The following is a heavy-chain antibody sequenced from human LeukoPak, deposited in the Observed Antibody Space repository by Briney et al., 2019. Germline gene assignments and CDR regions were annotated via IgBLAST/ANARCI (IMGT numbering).Heavy chain of an antibody. J-gene: IGHJ5*02. Sequence: SQTLSLTCTVSGGSISSGDYYWSWIRQPPGKGLEWIGYIYYSGSTYYNPSLKSRVTISVDTSKNQFSLKLSSVTAADTAVYYCARDLGEYYYGSGSGWFDPWGQGTLVTVSS. V-gene: IGHV4-30-4*01. CDR1: GGSISSGDYY. D-gene: IGHD3-10*01. CDR2: IYYSGST. CDR3: ARDLGEYYYGSGSGWFDP.